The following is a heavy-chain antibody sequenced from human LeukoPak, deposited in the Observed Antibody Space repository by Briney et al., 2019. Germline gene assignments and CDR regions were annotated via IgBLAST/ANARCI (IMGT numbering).Heavy chain of an antibody. CDR3: AAYTPNWFDP. V-gene: IGHV4-34*01. J-gene: IGHJ5*02. Sequence: SETLSLTCAVYGGSFSGYYWSWIRQPPGKGLEWIGEIDHSGSTNYNPSLKSRVTISVDTSKNQFSLKLSSVTAADTAVYYCAAYTPNWFDPWGQGTLVTVSS. D-gene: IGHD4-11*01. CDR2: IDHSGST. CDR1: GGSFSGYY.